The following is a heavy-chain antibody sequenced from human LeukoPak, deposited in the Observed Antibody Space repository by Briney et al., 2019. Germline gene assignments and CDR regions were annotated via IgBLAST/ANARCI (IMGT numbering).Heavy chain of an antibody. D-gene: IGHD2-15*01. Sequence: SQTLSLTCAISGDSVSNNNAAWNWIRRSPSRGLEWLGRTSYRSKWYNDYAVSAKSRITINPDTPKNQFSLQLSSVTPEDTAVYYCARNLGYCSGGSCFSAFDYWGQGTLVTVSS. V-gene: IGHV6-1*01. CDR2: TSYRSKWYN. CDR1: GDSVSNNNAA. CDR3: ARNLGYCSGGSCFSAFDY. J-gene: IGHJ4*02.